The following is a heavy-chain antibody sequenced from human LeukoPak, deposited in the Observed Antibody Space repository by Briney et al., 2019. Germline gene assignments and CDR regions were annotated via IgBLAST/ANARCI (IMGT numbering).Heavy chain of an antibody. D-gene: IGHD3/OR15-3a*01. CDR2: ITSSSSSI. CDR3: ARDDGFSCYSY. CDR1: GFTFSSYA. Sequence: GGSLRLSCAASGFTFSSYAMSWVRQAPGKGLEWVSSITSSSSSIYSADSVKGRFTISRDNAKNSLYLQMNSLTAEDTAVYYCARDDGFSCYSYWGQGTLVTVSS. J-gene: IGHJ4*02. V-gene: IGHV3-21*01.